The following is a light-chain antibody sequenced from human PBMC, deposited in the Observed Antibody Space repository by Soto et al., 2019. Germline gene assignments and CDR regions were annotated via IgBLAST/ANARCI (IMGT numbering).Light chain of an antibody. Sequence: DIQMTQSPSSLSASVGDRVTITCRASQSISNYLNWYQQKPGKAPNFLIYSSSTLQSGVPSRFSGSGSGTDFALTISSLQPEDFATYYCQQTYSTPLTFGGGTKVDIK. V-gene: IGKV1-39*01. CDR2: SSS. CDR3: QQTYSTPLT. CDR1: QSISNY. J-gene: IGKJ4*01.